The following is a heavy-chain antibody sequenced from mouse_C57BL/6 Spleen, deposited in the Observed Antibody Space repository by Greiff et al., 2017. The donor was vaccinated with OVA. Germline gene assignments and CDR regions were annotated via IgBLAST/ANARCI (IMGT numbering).Heavy chain of an antibody. D-gene: IGHD1-1*01. V-gene: IGHV1-82*01. CDR1: GYAFSSSW. CDR2: IYPGDGDT. Sequence: VQLQQSGPELVKPGASVKISCKASGYAFSSSWMNWVKQRPGKGLEWIGRIYPGDGDTNYNGKFKGEATLTADKSSSTAYMHLSSLTSEDSAVYVCARNYYGSSSYFDYWGQGTTLTVSS. J-gene: IGHJ2*01. CDR3: ARNYYGSSSYFDY.